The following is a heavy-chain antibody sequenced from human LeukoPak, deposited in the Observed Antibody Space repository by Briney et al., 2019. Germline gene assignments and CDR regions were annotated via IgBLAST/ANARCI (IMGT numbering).Heavy chain of an antibody. V-gene: IGHV4-59*12. CDR1: GGSIRSYY. D-gene: IGHD6-13*01. J-gene: IGHJ3*02. Sequence: SETLSLTCTVSGGSIRSYYWSWIRQPPGKGLEWIGYIYYSGSTNYNPSLKSRVTISVDRSKNQFSLKLSSVTAADTAVYYCARDMGRQLDPDAFDIWGQGTMVTVSS. CDR2: IYYSGST. CDR3: ARDMGRQLDPDAFDI.